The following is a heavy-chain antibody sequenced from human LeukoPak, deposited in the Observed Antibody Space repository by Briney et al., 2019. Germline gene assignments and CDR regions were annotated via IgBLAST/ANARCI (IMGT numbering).Heavy chain of an antibody. Sequence: PGRSLSLSCAASGFTFSTYAMHWVRQAPGKGLEWVAIISYDGSSKYYANSVKGRFTISRDNSKSTLYLQMNSLRPEDTAVYYCARGDDSSGQVDYWGQGTLVTVSS. D-gene: IGHD3-22*01. CDR3: ARGDDSSGQVDY. J-gene: IGHJ4*02. CDR2: ISYDGSSK. V-gene: IGHV3-30-3*01. CDR1: GFTFSTYA.